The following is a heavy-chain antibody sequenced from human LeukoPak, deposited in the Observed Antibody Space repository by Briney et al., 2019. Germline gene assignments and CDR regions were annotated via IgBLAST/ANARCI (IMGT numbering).Heavy chain of an antibody. CDR1: GGSISSYY. Sequence: SETLSLTCTVSGGSISSYYWSWIRQPPGKGLEWIGYIYYSGSTNYNPSLKSRVTISVDTSKNQFSLKLSSVTAADTAVYYCARDRVLAGYGFGYWGQGTLVTVSS. V-gene: IGHV4-59*01. D-gene: IGHD2-15*01. J-gene: IGHJ4*02. CDR2: IYYSGST. CDR3: ARDRVLAGYGFGY.